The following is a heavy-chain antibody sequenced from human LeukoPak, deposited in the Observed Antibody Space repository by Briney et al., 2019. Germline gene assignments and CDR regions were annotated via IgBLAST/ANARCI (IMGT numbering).Heavy chain of an antibody. CDR2: IYHSGST. Sequence: SETLSLTCAVSGYSISSGYYWAWIRQPPGKGREWIGSIYHSGSTYYNPSLKSRVTISVDTSKNQFSLKLSSVTAADTAVYYCAGGSGYSSGRFDYWGQGTLVTVSS. V-gene: IGHV4-38-2*01. CDR1: GYSISSGYY. J-gene: IGHJ4*02. CDR3: AGGSGYSSGRFDY. D-gene: IGHD6-19*01.